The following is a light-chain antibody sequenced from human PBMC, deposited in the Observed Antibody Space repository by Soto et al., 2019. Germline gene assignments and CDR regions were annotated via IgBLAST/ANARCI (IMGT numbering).Light chain of an antibody. CDR3: QQYYDYPWT. CDR1: QYISSY. V-gene: IGKV1-39*01. CDR2: GAS. J-gene: IGKJ1*01. Sequence: DIQMTQSPSSLSASVGDRVTITCRTSQYISSYLNWYQQKPGKAPKLLIYGASSLQSGVPSRFRGSGSGTEFTLTISSLQPDDFGRYYCQQYYDYPWTFGQGTKVDIK.